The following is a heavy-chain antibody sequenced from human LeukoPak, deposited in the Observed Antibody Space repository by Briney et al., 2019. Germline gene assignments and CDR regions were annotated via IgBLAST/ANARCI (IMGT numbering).Heavy chain of an antibody. V-gene: IGHV4-59*01. J-gene: IGHJ2*01. D-gene: IGHD3-3*01. CDR1: GGSINNYY. CDR2: IYYTGST. CDR3: ARGTDFWSGHPPWYFDL. Sequence: SETLSLTCTVSGGSINNYYWSWVRQPPGAGLEWLAYIYYTGSTNYNPSLKTRLTISVDTSKNQFSLKLSSVTAADTAVYYCARGTDFWSGHPPWYFDLWGRGTLVTVSS.